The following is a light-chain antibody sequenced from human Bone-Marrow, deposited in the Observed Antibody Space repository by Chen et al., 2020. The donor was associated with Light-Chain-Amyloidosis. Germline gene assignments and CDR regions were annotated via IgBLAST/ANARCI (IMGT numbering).Light chain of an antibody. CDR2: RYT. V-gene: IGLV3-25*03. J-gene: IGLJ2*01. CDR1: DLPTKY. CDR3: QSADSSGTYDVI. Sequence: SHELTQPPSVSVSPGQTARITCSGDDLPTKYAYWYQQKPGQDHVLVIHRYTERPSGISERFSGSSSGTTATLTISVVEAEDEADDHCQSADSSGTYDVIFGGGTKLTVL.